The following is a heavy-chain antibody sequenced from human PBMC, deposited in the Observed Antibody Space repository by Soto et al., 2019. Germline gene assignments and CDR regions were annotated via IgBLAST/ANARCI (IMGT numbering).Heavy chain of an antibody. CDR3: AKVVFVFFFQAEDGIRDVRSVSAFLLNRSSDL. CDR2: VSYDGAGY. Sequence: GKGQEWLSVVSYDGAGYSDAGSVKGRFTISRDNSKNTLYLQMDSLTPGDTGVYYCAKVVFVFFFQAEDGIRDVRSVSAFLLNRSSDL. D-gene: IGHD3-10*02. V-gene: IGHV3-30*18. J-gene: IGHJ2*01.